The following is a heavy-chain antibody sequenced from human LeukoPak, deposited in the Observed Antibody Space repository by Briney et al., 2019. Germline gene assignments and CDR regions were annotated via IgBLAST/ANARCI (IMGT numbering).Heavy chain of an antibody. J-gene: IGHJ4*02. CDR2: IYPGDSES. D-gene: IGHD2-2*01. V-gene: IGHV5-51*01. CDR3: VRHLSDITSCPNY. Sequence: KHGESLKISCKGSGYSFTSYWIGWVRQMPGKGLEWMGIIYPGDSESRYSPSFQGQVTISADKSIRTAYLQWNSLKASDTAIYYCVRHLSDITSCPNYWGPGTLITVAS. CDR1: GYSFTSYW.